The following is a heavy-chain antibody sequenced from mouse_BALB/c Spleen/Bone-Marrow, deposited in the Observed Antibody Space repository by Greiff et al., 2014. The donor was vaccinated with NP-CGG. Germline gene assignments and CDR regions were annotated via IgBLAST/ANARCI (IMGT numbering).Heavy chain of an antibody. CDR3: NRGMVTTTAY. Sequence: VQLQQSGAELVRSGASVRLSCTASGFTIKDYYMHWVRQRPELSLEWIGWIDPENGDIVIAPQLQGKATMTADTSSITAYLQLNSLTSEDSAVYYCNRGMVTTTAYWGQGTLVTVAA. CDR2: IDPENGDI. J-gene: IGHJ3*01. CDR1: GFTIKDYY. V-gene: IGHV14-4*02. D-gene: IGHD2-2*01.